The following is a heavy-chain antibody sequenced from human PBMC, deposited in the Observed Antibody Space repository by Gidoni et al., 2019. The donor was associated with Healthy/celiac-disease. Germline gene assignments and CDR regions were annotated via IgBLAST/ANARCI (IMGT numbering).Heavy chain of an antibody. V-gene: IGHV3-33*01. CDR2: IWYDGSNK. CDR1: VFTFSSYG. CDR3: ARDGSVDGMDV. D-gene: IGHD2-15*01. Sequence: QVQLVESGGGVVQPGRSLSLSCCAAVFTFSSYGMHWVRQAPGKGLEWVAVIWYDGSNKYYADSVKGRFTISRDNSKNTLYLQMNSLRAEDTAVYYCARDGSVDGMDVWGQGTTVTVSS. J-gene: IGHJ6*02.